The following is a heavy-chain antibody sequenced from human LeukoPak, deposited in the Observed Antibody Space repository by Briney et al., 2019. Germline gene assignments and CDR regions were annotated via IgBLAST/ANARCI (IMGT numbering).Heavy chain of an antibody. D-gene: IGHD6-19*01. CDR3: ASLYSSGWYRGFDY. V-gene: IGHV4-61*01. CDR1: GGSVSSGSYY. J-gene: IGHJ4*02. Sequence: NPSETLSLTCTVSGGSVSSGSYYWSWIRQPLGKGLEWIGYIYYSGSTNYNPSLKSRVTISVDTSKNQFSLKLSSVTAADTAVYYCASLYSSGWYRGFDYWGQGTLVTVSS. CDR2: IYYSGST.